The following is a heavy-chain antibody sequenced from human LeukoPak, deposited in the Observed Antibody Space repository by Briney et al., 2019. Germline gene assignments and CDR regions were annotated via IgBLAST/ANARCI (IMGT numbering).Heavy chain of an antibody. D-gene: IGHD5-18*01. CDR1: RYTLTRYV. Sequence: AASVKDSRKASRYTLTRYVMHSVRQAPGQRREWMGWIYVGNGNTKNSQKLQGRVTITRDTSASTAYMEPSSLRSEDTAVCYCARGGEYSYGLYYYYGMDVWGKGTTVTVSS. CDR2: IYVGNGNT. V-gene: IGHV1-3*01. J-gene: IGHJ6*04. CDR3: ARGGEYSYGLYYYYGMDV.